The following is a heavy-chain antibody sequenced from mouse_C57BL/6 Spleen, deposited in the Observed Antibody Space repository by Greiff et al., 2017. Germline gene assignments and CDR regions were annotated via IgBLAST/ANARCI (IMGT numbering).Heavy chain of an antibody. J-gene: IGHJ3*01. V-gene: IGHV1-15*01. CDR2: IDPETGGT. CDR3: TRDYGSSCFAY. CDR1: GYTFTDYE. Sequence: VQLQQSGAELVRPGASVTLSCKASGYTFTDYEMHWVKQTPVHGLEWIGAIDPETGGTAYNQKFKGKAILTADKSSSTAYMELRSLTSEDSAVYYCTRDYGSSCFAYWGHGTLVTVSA. D-gene: IGHD1-1*01.